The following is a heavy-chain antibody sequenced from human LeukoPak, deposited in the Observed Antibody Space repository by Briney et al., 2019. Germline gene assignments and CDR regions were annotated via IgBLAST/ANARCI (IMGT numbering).Heavy chain of an antibody. CDR2: IYYSGST. J-gene: IGHJ4*02. Sequence: SETLSLTCNVSAGSISNYYWTWIRQPPGEGLEWIGYIYYSGSTNYNPSLKSRVTISIDTSKNQFSLKLSSVTAADTAVYYCARARRGITIFGVVTHFDYWGQGTLVTVSS. D-gene: IGHD3-3*01. CDR3: ARARRGITIFGVVTHFDY. V-gene: IGHV4-59*12. CDR1: AGSISNYY.